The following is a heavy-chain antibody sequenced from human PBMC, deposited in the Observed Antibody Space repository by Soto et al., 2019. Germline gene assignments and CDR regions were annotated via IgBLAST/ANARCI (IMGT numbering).Heavy chain of an antibody. V-gene: IGHV1-69*02. CDR2: IIPILGIA. D-gene: IGHD6-19*01. Sequence: QVQLVQSGAEVKKPGSSVKVSCKASVGTFSSYTISWVRQAPGQGLEWMERIIPILGIANYAQKFQNRVTITADKSTTTAYMELSSLRAEDTAVYYCASLAVADVAFDMWGQGTMVTVSS. J-gene: IGHJ3*02. CDR1: VGTFSSYT. CDR3: ASLAVADVAFDM.